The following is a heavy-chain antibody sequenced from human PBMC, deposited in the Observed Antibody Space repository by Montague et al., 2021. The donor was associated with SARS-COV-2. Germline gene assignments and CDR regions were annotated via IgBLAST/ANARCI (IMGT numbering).Heavy chain of an antibody. J-gene: IGHJ4*01. Sequence: TLSLTCTVSGGSISSGSYYWSWIRQPAGKGLEWIGRISISGSTNYNPSLKSRVTISVDTSKNQFSLKLSSVTAADTAVHYCARDIAVAGLFDYWGHGTLVTVSS. CDR2: ISISGST. CDR3: ARDIAVAGLFDY. D-gene: IGHD6-19*01. CDR1: GGSISSGSYY. V-gene: IGHV4-61*02.